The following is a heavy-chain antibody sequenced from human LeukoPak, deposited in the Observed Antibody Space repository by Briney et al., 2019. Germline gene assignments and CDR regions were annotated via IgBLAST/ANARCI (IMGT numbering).Heavy chain of an antibody. CDR1: GFTFSTYA. D-gene: IGHD2-2*01. CDR2: ISGSSGST. J-gene: IGHJ4*02. Sequence: PGASLRLSCAASGFTFSTYAMSWVRQAPGKGLEWVSDISGSSGSTYYADSVKGRFTISRDNSKNTLYLQMNGLRAEDTAVYYCAKYIVVVPAAGAYFDYWGQGTLSPSPQ. V-gene: IGHV3-23*01. CDR3: AKYIVVVPAAGAYFDY.